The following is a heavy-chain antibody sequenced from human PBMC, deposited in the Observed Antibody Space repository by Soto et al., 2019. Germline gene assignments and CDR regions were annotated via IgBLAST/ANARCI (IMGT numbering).Heavy chain of an antibody. CDR3: ASELETFYYYYYYGMDV. Sequence: GGSLRLSCAASGFTFSSYAMHWVRQAPGKGLEWVAVISYDGSNKYYADSVKGRFTISRDNSKNTLYLQMNSLRAEDTAVYYCASELETFYYYYYYGMDVWGQGTTVTVSS. CDR2: ISYDGSNK. CDR1: GFTFSSYA. D-gene: IGHD1-1*01. V-gene: IGHV3-30-3*01. J-gene: IGHJ6*02.